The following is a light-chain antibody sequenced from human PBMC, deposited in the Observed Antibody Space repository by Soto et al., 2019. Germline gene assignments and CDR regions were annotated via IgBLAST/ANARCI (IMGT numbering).Light chain of an antibody. CDR2: EVS. CDR3: SSYTTSNTPLYV. CDR1: SSDDGVYNY. V-gene: IGLV2-14*01. J-gene: IGLJ1*01. Sequence: QSVLTQPASVSGSPGQSITISCTGTSSDDGVYNYVSWYQQPPGKAPKVMIYEVSNRPSGVSNRFSGSQSGNTASLTISGLQAEDEANYYCSSYTTSNTPLYVFGTGTKVTVL.